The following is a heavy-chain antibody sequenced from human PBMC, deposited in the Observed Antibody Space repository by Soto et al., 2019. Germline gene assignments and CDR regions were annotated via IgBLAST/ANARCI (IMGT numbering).Heavy chain of an antibody. D-gene: IGHD4-17*01. J-gene: IGHJ2*01. V-gene: IGHV3-49*05. Sequence: EVQLVESGGGLVRPGRSLRLSCSTSGFTFGDYGMTWFRQAPGKGLEWVGLIRSKSYGKTTEYAASATDRFTISRDDSKIIAFLQMNSLKADDTAVYYCTRGRWDYSDPKWYFDLWGRGTLVTFSS. CDR2: IRSKSYGKTT. CDR1: GFTFGDYG. CDR3: TRGRWDYSDPKWYFDL.